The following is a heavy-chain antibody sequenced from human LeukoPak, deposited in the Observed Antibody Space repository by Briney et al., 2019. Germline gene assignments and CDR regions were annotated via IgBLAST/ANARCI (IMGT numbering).Heavy chain of an antibody. D-gene: IGHD3-10*01. Sequence: SETLSLTCTVSGGSISSYYWSWIRQPPGKGLVWIGYIYYSGSTNYNPSLKSRVTISVDTSKNQFSLKLSSVTAADTAVYYCARGPLWFGELPDDYWGQGTLVTVSS. CDR1: GGSISSYY. CDR3: ARGPLWFGELPDDY. CDR2: IYYSGST. V-gene: IGHV4-59*01. J-gene: IGHJ4*02.